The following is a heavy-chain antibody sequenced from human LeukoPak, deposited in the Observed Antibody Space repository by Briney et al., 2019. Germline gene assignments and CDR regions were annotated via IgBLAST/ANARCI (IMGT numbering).Heavy chain of an antibody. J-gene: IGHJ4*02. Sequence: SETLSLTCTVSGGSISIYYWSWIRQPPGKGLEWIGYIYYSGSTNYNPSLKSRVTISVDTSKNQFSLKLSSVTAADTAVYYCARVVARWDSSGYYRPYYFDYWGQGTLVTVSS. CDR3: ARVVARWDSSGYYRPYYFDY. V-gene: IGHV4-59*13. D-gene: IGHD3-22*01. CDR1: GGSISIYY. CDR2: IYYSGST.